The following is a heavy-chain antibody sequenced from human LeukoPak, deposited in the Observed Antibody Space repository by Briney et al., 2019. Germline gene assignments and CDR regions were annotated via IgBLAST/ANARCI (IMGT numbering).Heavy chain of an antibody. CDR2: ITSSSSTI. CDR3: ARPNTSGENGLDV. D-gene: IGHD4-17*01. Sequence: GGSLRLSCAASGFTFSSYSMNWVRQAPGKGLEWISYITSSSSTIYYADSVKGRFTISRDNAKNSLYLQMNSLRDDDTAVYYCARPNTSGENGLDVWGQGTTVTVSS. V-gene: IGHV3-48*02. CDR1: GFTFSSYS. J-gene: IGHJ6*02.